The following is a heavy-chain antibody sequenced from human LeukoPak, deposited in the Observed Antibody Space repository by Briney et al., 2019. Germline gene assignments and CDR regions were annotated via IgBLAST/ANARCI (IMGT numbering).Heavy chain of an antibody. CDR3: ARDDHYNYYYMDV. CDR1: GFIFSIYS. Sequence: GGSLRLSCAASGFIFSIYSMNWVRQAPGKGLEWGSYISSSSSTIYYADSVKGRFTISRDNAENSLYLQMNSPGAEDTAVYYCARDDHYNYYYMDVWGKGTTVTVSS. V-gene: IGHV3-48*01. J-gene: IGHJ6*03. CDR2: ISSSSSTI.